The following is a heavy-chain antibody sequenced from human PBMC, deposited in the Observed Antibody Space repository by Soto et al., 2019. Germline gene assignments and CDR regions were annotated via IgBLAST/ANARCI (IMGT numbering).Heavy chain of an antibody. V-gene: IGHV3-43*01. CDR3: AKAIQLWLPGY. D-gene: IGHD5-18*01. CDR2: ISWDGGST. Sequence: DVQLVESGGVVVQVGGSLRLSCAASGFTFDDYTMHWVRQAPGKGLEWVSLISWDGGSTYYADSEQGRFTVTRDNSKNSLYLQMNSLRTEDTALYYCAKAIQLWLPGYWGQGTLVTVSS. CDR1: GFTFDDYT. J-gene: IGHJ4*02.